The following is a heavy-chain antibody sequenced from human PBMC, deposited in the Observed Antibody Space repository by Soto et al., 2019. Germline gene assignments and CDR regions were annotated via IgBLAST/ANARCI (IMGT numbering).Heavy chain of an antibody. V-gene: IGHV3-15*01. D-gene: IGHD2-21*01. CDR2: IKSKTDGGTT. J-gene: IGHJ4*02. CDR3: NTGASGDFDY. Sequence: EAQLLESGGGLVKPGGSLRLSCAASGFTFRNGWMSWVRQAPGKGLEWVGRIKSKTDGGTTDYAAPVKGRFTISRDESKNTLYLQMNSLKTEDKAVYYCNTGASGDFDYWGQGTLVTVSS. CDR1: GFTFRNGW.